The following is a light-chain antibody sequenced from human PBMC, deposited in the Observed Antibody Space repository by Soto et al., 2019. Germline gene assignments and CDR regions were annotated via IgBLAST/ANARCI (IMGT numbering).Light chain of an antibody. J-gene: IGLJ3*02. CDR2: EVT. CDR3: SSYTTSTTLV. Sequence: SVLTQPASVSGSPGQTITISCTGTSSDVGGYYYVSWYQHHPGRVPKLIFYEVTNRPSGVSNRFSGSRSGNTASLTISGLQAEDEAHYYCSSYTTSTTLVFGGGTKLTVL. CDR1: SSDVGGYYY. V-gene: IGLV2-14*01.